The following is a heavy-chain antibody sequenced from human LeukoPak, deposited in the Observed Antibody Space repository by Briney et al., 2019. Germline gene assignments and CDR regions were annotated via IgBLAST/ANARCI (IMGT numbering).Heavy chain of an antibody. CDR2: INHSGST. CDR3: ARTDSSSWYYY. Sequence: SETLSLTCAVHGGSFSVYYWSWIRQPPGKGLEWIGEINHSGSTNYNPSLKSRVTISVDTSKNQFSLKLSSVTAADTAVYYCARTDSSSWYYYWGQGTLVTVSS. J-gene: IGHJ4*02. CDR1: GGSFSVYY. V-gene: IGHV4-34*01. D-gene: IGHD6-13*01.